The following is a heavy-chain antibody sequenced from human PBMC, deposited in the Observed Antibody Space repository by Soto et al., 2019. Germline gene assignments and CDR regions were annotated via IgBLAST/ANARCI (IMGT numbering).Heavy chain of an antibody. J-gene: IGHJ4*02. CDR2: SKNKADSYTT. V-gene: IGHV3-72*01. CDR3: TVWGSVNDFGAA. Sequence: EVQLVESGGGLVQPGGSLRLSCAASGFTFSDHYMDWVRQAPGKGLEWVGRSKNKADSYTTEYAASVKGRFTISRDGTKKSLLLQMTSLKTADTAVDYFTVWGSVNDFGAAWCQGILGTGSA. CDR1: GFTFSDHY. D-gene: IGHD3-16*01.